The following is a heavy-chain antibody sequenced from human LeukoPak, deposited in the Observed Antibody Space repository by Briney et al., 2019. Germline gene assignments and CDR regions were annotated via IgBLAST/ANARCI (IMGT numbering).Heavy chain of an antibody. D-gene: IGHD2-2*01. CDR1: GGSVSSGSYY. CDR3: ARHSVKSHCTDTTCYRNYFGLDV. J-gene: IGHJ6*02. V-gene: IGHV4-61*01. CDR2: IYYTGST. Sequence: SETLSLTCTVSGGSVSSGSYYWSWIRQHPGKGLEWIGDIYYTGSTTYNPSLKSRVTISVDTSKNQFSLKVRSVTAADTAVYYCARHSVKSHCTDTTCYRNYFGLDVWGQGTTVTVSS.